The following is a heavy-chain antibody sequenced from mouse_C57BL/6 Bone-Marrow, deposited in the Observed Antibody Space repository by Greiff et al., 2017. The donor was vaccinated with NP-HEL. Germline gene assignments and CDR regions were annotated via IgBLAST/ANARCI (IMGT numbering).Heavy chain of an antibody. CDR1: GFTFSSYA. D-gene: IGHD2-1*01. J-gene: IGHJ4*01. CDR2: ISDGGGYT. Sequence: EVMLVESGGGLVKPGGSLKLSCAASGFTFSSYAMSWVRQTPEKRLEWVATISDGGGYTYYPDNVKGRFTISRDNAKNNLYLQMSHLKSEDTAMYYCAREWSIYYGNLYAMDYWGQGTSVTVSS. V-gene: IGHV5-4*01. CDR3: AREWSIYYGNLYAMDY.